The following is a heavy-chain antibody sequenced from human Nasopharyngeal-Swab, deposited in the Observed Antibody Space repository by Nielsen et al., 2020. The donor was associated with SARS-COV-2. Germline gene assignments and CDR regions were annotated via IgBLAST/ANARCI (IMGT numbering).Heavy chain of an antibody. V-gene: IGHV3-48*02. J-gene: IGHJ6*02. CDR1: GFTFSSYS. D-gene: IGHD1-14*01. Sequence: GESLKISCAASGFTFSSYSMNWVRQAPGKGLEWVSYISSSSSTIYYADSVKGRFTISRDNAKNSLYLQMNSLRDEDTAVYYCARVETANYYYYGMDVWGQGTTVTVSS. CDR3: ARVETANYYYYGMDV. CDR2: ISSSSSTI.